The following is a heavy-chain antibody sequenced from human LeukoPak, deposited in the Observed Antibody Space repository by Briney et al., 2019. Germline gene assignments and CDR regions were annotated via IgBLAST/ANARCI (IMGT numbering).Heavy chain of an antibody. CDR2: ISGSGGST. CDR3: AKDRVLLWFGESLEPVVLDY. CDR1: GFTFSSYG. D-gene: IGHD3-10*01. Sequence: GGSLRLSCAASGFTFSSYGMSWVRQAPGKGLEWVSAISGSGGSTYYADSVKGRFTISRDNSKNTLYLQMNSLRAEDTAVYYCAKDRVLLWFGESLEPVVLDYWGQGTLVTVSS. J-gene: IGHJ4*02. V-gene: IGHV3-23*01.